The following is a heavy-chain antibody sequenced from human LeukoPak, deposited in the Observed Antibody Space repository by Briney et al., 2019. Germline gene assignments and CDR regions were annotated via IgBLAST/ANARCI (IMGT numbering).Heavy chain of an antibody. J-gene: IGHJ5*02. CDR2: IHPSGST. CDR1: GGSFSGYY. D-gene: IGHD3-3*01. Sequence: PSETLPLTCAVYGGSFSGYYWSWYRQPPGKGLEWIGEIHPSGSTNYNPSLKSRVIISIDTSKNQFSLKVSSVTAADTAVYYCARGHDQAKSLPWGQGTLATVSS. CDR3: ARGHDQAKSLP. V-gene: IGHV4-34*01.